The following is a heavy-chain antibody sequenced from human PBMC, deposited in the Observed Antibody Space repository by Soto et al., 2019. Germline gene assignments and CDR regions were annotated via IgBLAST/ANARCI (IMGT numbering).Heavy chain of an antibody. V-gene: IGHV4-39*01. CDR1: GGSISSSSYY. CDR2: IYYRVST. CDR3: ARHVPPRTMVRGVIYYFEA. Sequence: PSETLSLTCTVSGGSISSSSYYWGWIRQPPGKGLEWIGSIYYRVSTYYNPSLKSRVTISVDTSKNQFSLKLSSVTAADTAVYYCARHVPPRTMVRGVIYYFEAWGQGTLVNVSS. J-gene: IGHJ4*02. D-gene: IGHD3-10*01.